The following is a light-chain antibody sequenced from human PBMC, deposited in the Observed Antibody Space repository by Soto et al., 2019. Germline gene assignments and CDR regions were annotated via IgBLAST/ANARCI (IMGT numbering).Light chain of an antibody. J-gene: IGKJ1*01. Sequence: DIQMTQSPSTLSASVGDRVTNTCRASQSISTWLAWYQQKPGKAPKLLIYDASSLESGVPSRFSGSGSGTKFTLTISSLQPDDFATYYCQQYNSYSWTFGQGTKVDIK. CDR2: DAS. CDR3: QQYNSYSWT. CDR1: QSISTW. V-gene: IGKV1-5*01.